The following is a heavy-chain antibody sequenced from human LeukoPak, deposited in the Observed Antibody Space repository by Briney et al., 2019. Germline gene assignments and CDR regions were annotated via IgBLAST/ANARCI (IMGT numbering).Heavy chain of an antibody. D-gene: IGHD2-2*01. Sequence: GGSLSLSCAASGFTFSSHAMSWARQAPGKGLEWVSAISGSGGSTYYADSVKGRFTISRDNSKNTLYLQMNSLRAEDTAVYYCAKDLFVVPAGIDYWGQGTLVTVSS. CDR1: GFTFSSHA. J-gene: IGHJ4*02. CDR3: AKDLFVVPAGIDY. CDR2: ISGSGGST. V-gene: IGHV3-23*01.